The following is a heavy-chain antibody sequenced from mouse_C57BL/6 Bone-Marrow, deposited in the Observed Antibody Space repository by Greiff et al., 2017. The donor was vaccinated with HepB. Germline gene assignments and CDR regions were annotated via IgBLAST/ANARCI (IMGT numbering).Heavy chain of an antibody. CDR1: GYTFTSYW. CDR2: IDPSDSYT. D-gene: IGHD1-3*01. J-gene: IGHJ4*01. CDR3: AMKLVVPYAMDY. Sequence: VQLQQPGAELVRPGTSVKLSCKASGYTFTSYWMHWVKQRPGQGLEWIGVIDPSDSYTNYNQKFKGKATLTVDTSSSTAYMQLSSLTSEDSAVYYCAMKLVVPYAMDYWGQGTSVTVSS. V-gene: IGHV1-59*01.